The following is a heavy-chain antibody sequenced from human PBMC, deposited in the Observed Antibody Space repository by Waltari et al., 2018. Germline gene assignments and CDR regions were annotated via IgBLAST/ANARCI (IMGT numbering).Heavy chain of an antibody. CDR3: QRGDY. J-gene: IGHJ4*02. Sequence: EVQLVESGGGLVQPGGSLRLSCAASGVTLSSFWMSWARQAQGKGLEWVANINQDGSGRYYMDSVKGRFTISRDNAKNSVYLQMNSLRAEDTAVYYCQRGDYWGQGTLVTVSS. V-gene: IGHV3-7*04. CDR1: GVTLSSFW. CDR2: INQDGSGR.